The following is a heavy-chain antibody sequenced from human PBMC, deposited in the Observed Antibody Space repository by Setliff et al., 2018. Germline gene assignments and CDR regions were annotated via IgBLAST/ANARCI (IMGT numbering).Heavy chain of an antibody. D-gene: IGHD6-13*01. V-gene: IGHV1-46*01. J-gene: IGHJ4*02. CDR1: GYTFTSYY. CDR2: INTGGGSA. Sequence: ASVKVSCKASGYTFTSYYMYWVRQVPGRGPEWMGTINTGGGSASIVDQFQGRVTMTRDTSTSTVYMELNGLRSDDTAIYYCTRGGAAAAGKKGVFEHWGQGTLVTVSS. CDR3: TRGGAAAAGKKGVFEH.